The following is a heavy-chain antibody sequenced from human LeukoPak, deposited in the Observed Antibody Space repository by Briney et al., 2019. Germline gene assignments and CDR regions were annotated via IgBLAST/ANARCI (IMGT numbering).Heavy chain of an antibody. D-gene: IGHD6-19*01. V-gene: IGHV3-23*01. CDR3: AKAYSSGWYDY. CDR1: GGSFSGYY. CDR2: ISGSGGST. J-gene: IGHJ4*02. Sequence: ETLSLTCAVYGGSFSGYYWSWIRQPPGKGLEWVSAISGSGGSTYYADSVKGRFTISRDNSKNTLYLQMNSLRAEDTAVYYCAKAYSSGWYDYWGQGTLVTVSS.